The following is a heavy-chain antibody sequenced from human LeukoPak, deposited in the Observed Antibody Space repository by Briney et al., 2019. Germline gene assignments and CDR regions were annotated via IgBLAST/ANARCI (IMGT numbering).Heavy chain of an antibody. V-gene: IGHV3-20*04. CDR3: ARDLPLIPGSGSYYNSDAFDI. J-gene: IGHJ3*02. CDR1: GFTFDDYG. Sequence: GGSLRLSCAASGFTFDDYGMSWVRQAPGKGLEWVSGINWNGCSTDYADSVNGRFTIPRDNAKNSLYLQMNSLTAEDTPVYYCARDLPLIPGSGSYYNSDAFDIWGQGTMVNVSS. D-gene: IGHD3-10*01. CDR2: INWNGCST.